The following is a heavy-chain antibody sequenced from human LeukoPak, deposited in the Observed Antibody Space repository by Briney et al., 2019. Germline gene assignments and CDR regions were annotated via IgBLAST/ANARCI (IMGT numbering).Heavy chain of an antibody. Sequence: PGGSLRLSCAASGFTFSSYGMHWVRQAPGKGLEWVAIISYDGSNEYYADSVKGRFTISRDNSKNTLYLQMNSLRAEDTAVYYCARGHSNYGDYFDYWGQGTLVTVSS. CDR3: ARGHSNYGDYFDY. D-gene: IGHD4-11*01. V-gene: IGHV3-30*03. J-gene: IGHJ4*02. CDR1: GFTFSSYG. CDR2: ISYDGSNE.